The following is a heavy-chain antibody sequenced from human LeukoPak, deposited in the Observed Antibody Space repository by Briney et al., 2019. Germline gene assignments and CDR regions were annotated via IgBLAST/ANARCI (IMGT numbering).Heavy chain of an antibody. V-gene: IGHV1-69*13. CDR3: ARFSFSYGSGRRFFETPVDYMDV. Sequence: ASVKVSCKASGGTFSSYAISWVRQAPGQGLEWMGGIIPIFGTANYAQKFQGRVTITADGSTSTAYMELSSLRSEDTAVYYCARFSFSYGSGRRFFETPVDYMDVWGKGTTVTVSS. CDR1: GGTFSSYA. CDR2: IIPIFGTA. J-gene: IGHJ6*03. D-gene: IGHD3-10*01.